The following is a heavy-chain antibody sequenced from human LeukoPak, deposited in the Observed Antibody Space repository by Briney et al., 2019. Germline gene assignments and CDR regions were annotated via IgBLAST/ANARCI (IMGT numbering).Heavy chain of an antibody. V-gene: IGHV4-39*01. D-gene: IGHD1-26*01. J-gene: IGHJ4*02. CDR1: GGSIDSSSYY. CDR3: ARRPVGFDY. Sequence: NPSETLSLTCTVSGGSIDSSSYYWGWIRQPPGRGLEWIGSIYYSGSTYYNPSLKSRVTISVDTSKNQFSLKLSSVTAADTAVYYCARRPVGFDYWGQGTLVTVSS. CDR2: IYYSGST.